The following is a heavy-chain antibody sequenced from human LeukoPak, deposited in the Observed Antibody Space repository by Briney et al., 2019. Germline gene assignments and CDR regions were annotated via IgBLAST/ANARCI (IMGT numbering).Heavy chain of an antibody. Sequence: GESQKISCKGSGYSFTNYWIGWVRQMPGKGLEWMGIIYPGDSDTRYSPSFQGQVTISADKSVSTAYLHWSSLKASDTAMYYCARRNAFDIWGQGTMVTVSS. V-gene: IGHV5-51*01. CDR3: ARRNAFDI. J-gene: IGHJ3*02. CDR1: GYSFTNYW. CDR2: IYPGDSDT.